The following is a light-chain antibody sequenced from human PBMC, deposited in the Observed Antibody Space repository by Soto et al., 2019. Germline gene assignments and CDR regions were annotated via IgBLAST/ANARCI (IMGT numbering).Light chain of an antibody. CDR2: DAS. CDR1: QSVRGNC. V-gene: IGKV3-20*01. CDR3: QQYGTSPQT. Sequence: EIVLTQSPGTLSLSPGERATLSCRASQSVRGNCLAWYQQKPGQAPRLLIYDASSRAAGFPDRFSGSGSGTDFTLTIGRLEPEDFAVYYCQQYGTSPQTFGQGTKVDIK. J-gene: IGKJ1*01.